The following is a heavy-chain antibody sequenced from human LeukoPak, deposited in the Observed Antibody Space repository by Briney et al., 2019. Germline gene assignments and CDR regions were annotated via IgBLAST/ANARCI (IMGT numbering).Heavy chain of an antibody. Sequence: SETLSLTCTVSGSSVTSGGHYWTWIRQHPGKGLEWIGYIYYRDSTYYNPSLQSRVTISVDTSKNQFSLKLSSVTAADTAVYYCARDSYDISGYRHIDYWGQGTLVTVSS. CDR3: ARDSYDISGYRHIDY. J-gene: IGHJ4*02. CDR2: IYYRDST. D-gene: IGHD3-22*01. V-gene: IGHV4-31*03. CDR1: GSSVTSGGHY.